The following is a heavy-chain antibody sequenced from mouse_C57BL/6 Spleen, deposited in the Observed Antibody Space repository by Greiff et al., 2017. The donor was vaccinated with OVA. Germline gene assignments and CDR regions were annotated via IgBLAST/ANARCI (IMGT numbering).Heavy chain of an antibody. V-gene: IGHV1-62-2*01. CDR3: ARNEDTERQGFAY. Sequence: QVQLQQSGAELVKPGASVKLSCKASGYTFTEYTIHWVKQRSGQGLEWIGWFYPGSGSIKYNEKFKGKATLTADKSSSTVYMELSSLTSDDSAVDYCARNEDTERQGFAYWGQGTLVTVSA. CDR1: GYTFTEYT. J-gene: IGHJ3*01. D-gene: IGHD3-2*01. CDR2: FYPGSGSI.